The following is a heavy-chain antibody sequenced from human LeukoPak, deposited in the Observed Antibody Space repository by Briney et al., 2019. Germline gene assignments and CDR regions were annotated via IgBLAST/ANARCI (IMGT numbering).Heavy chain of an antibody. CDR2: ISGSGGST. CDR3: AKAMYDSSGYYDY. D-gene: IGHD3-22*01. CDR1: GFTFSSYA. V-gene: IGHV3-23*01. Sequence: SGGSLRLSCAASGFTFSSYAMSWVRQAPGKGLEWVSAISGSGGSTYYADSVKGRFTISRDNSKNTLYLQMNSLRAEDTAVYYYAKAMYDSSGYYDYWGQGTLVTVSS. J-gene: IGHJ4*02.